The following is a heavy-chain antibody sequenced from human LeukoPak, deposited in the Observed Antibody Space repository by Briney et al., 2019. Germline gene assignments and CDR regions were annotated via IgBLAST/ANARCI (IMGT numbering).Heavy chain of an antibody. CDR1: GYTFTSYG. Sequence: GASVKVSFKASGYTFTSYGISWVRQAPGQGLEWMGWISAYNGNTNYAQKLQGRVTMTTDTSTSTAYMELRSLRSDDTAVYYCARGPPYYYGSGRIDYWGQGTLVTVSS. V-gene: IGHV1-18*01. J-gene: IGHJ4*02. D-gene: IGHD3-10*01. CDR3: ARGPPYYYGSGRIDY. CDR2: ISAYNGNT.